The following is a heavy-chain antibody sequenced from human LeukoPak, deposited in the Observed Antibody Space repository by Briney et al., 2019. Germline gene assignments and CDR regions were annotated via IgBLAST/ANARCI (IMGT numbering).Heavy chain of an antibody. J-gene: IGHJ4*02. CDR2: IIPILGIA. Sequence: GSSVKVSCKASGGTFSSYAISWVRQAPGQGLEWMGRIIPILGIANYAQKFQGRVTITADKSTSTAYMELSSLRSEDTAVYYCARAYYYDSSGYPVHSWGQGTLVTVSS. CDR1: GGTFSSYA. CDR3: ARAYYYDSSGYPVHS. V-gene: IGHV1-69*04. D-gene: IGHD3-22*01.